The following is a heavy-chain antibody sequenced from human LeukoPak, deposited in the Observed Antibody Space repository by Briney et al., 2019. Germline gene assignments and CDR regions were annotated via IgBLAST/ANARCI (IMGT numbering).Heavy chain of an antibody. Sequence: GGSLRLSCAASGFTFSIYGMHWVRQAPGKGREWVAVISYVGSNKYYADSVKGRFTISRDNSKNTLYLQMNSLRAEDTAVYYCAKKPRRGIAVAATDFDYWGQGTLVTVSS. J-gene: IGHJ4*02. V-gene: IGHV3-30*18. CDR2: ISYVGSNK. CDR3: AKKPRRGIAVAATDFDY. CDR1: GFTFSIYG. D-gene: IGHD6-19*01.